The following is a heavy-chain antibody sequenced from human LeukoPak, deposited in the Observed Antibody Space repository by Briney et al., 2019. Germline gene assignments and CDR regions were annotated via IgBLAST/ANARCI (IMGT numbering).Heavy chain of an antibody. CDR3: ARAPHYDYVWGSYRTRFVAFDY. V-gene: IGHV1-2*02. D-gene: IGHD3-16*02. CDR1: GYTFTGYY. CDR2: INPNSGGT. J-gene: IGHJ4*02. Sequence: GASVKVSCKASGYTFTGYYMHWVRQAPGQGLEWMGWINPNSGGTNYAQKFQGRVTMTRDTSISTAYMELSRLRSDDTAVYYCARAPHYDYVWGSYRTRFVAFDYWGQGTLVTVSS.